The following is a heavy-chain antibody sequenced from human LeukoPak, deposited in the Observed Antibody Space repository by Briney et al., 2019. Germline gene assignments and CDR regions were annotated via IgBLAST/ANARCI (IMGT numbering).Heavy chain of an antibody. CDR2: ISSSGSTI. CDR1: GFTFSSYE. V-gene: IGHV3-48*03. CDR3: ARLSVAAAAVY. Sequence: GGSLRLSCAASGFTFSSYEMNWVRQAPGKGLEWVSYISSSGSTIYYADSVKGRFTISRDNAKNSLYLQMNSLRAEDTAAYYCARLSVAAAAVYWGQGTLVTVSS. D-gene: IGHD6-13*01. J-gene: IGHJ4*02.